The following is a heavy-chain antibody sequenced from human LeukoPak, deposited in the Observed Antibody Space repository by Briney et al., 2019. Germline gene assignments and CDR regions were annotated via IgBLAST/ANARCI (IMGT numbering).Heavy chain of an antibody. V-gene: IGHV1-2*02. CDR2: MNPYSGGT. J-gene: IGHJ4*02. CDR3: ARPYCNGGSCHDYFDY. D-gene: IGHD2-15*01. Sequence: GASVKVSRKASGYTLTGYYMHWVRQAPGQGLEWMGWMNPYSGGTNYAQKFQGRVTMTRDTSISTAYMELRRLSSDDTAIYYCARPYCNGGSCHDYFDYWGQGTLVSVFS. CDR1: GYTLTGYY.